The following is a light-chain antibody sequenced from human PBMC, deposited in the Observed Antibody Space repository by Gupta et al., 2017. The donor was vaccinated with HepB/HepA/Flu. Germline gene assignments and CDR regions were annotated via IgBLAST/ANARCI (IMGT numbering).Light chain of an antibody. J-gene: IGLJ2*01. CDR1: SSNVGGYNY. CDR3: SSYTGSVL. CDR2: DVT. V-gene: IGLV2-11*01. Sequence: QSALTQPPSVSGSPEQSVTISCTGSSSNVGGYNYVSWYQQHPGKAPKLMIYDVTRRPSGVPDRFSGSKSGNTASLTISGLQAEDEADYYCSSYTGSVLFGGGTKLTVV.